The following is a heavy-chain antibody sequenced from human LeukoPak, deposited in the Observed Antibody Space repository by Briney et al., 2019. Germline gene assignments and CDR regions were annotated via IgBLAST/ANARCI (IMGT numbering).Heavy chain of an antibody. D-gene: IGHD3-3*01. CDR2: ISYDGSNK. CDR3: ARDLPFWSGYGLFDY. Sequence: GGSLSLSCAASGFTFSSYAMHWVRQAPGKGLEWVAVISYDGSNKYYADSVKGRFTISRDNSKNTLYLQMNSLRAEDTAVYYCARDLPFWSGYGLFDYWGQGTLVTVSS. J-gene: IGHJ4*02. V-gene: IGHV3-30-3*01. CDR1: GFTFSSYA.